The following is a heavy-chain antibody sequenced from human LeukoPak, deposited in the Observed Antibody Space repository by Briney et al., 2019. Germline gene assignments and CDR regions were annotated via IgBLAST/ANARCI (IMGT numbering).Heavy chain of an antibody. J-gene: IGHJ4*02. V-gene: IGHV1-69*04. CDR1: GGTFSSYA. CDR3: ARVPKYYYGSGSYGALDY. CDR2: IIPILGIA. Sequence: SVKVSCKASGGTFSSYAISWVRQAPGQGLEWVGRIIPILGIANYAQKFQGRVTITADKSTSTAYMELSSLRSEDTAVYYCARVPKYYYGSGSYGALDYWGQGTLVTVSS. D-gene: IGHD3-10*01.